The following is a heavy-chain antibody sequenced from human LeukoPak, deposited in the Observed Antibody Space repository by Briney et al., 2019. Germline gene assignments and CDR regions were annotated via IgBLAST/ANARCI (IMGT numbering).Heavy chain of an antibody. Sequence: ASVKVSCKASGYTFTSYYMHWVRQAPGQGLEWMGIINPSDGSPSYAQKFQGRVTLTRDTSTSTVCMELSSLRPEDTAVYYCARDLTRGSYLDYWGQGTLVTVSS. CDR1: GYTFTSYY. CDR3: ARDLTRGSYLDY. CDR2: INPSDGSP. J-gene: IGHJ4*02. V-gene: IGHV1-46*01. D-gene: IGHD3-16*01.